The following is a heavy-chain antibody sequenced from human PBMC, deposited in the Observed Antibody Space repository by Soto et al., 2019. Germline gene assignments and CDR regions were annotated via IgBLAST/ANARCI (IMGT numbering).Heavy chain of an antibody. V-gene: IGHV3-23*01. Sequence: EVQLLESGGGLVQPGGSLRLSCAASGFTFSSYAMSWVRQAPGKGLEWVSAISGSGGSTYYADSVKGRFTISRDNSKNTLYLQMNSMRAEDTAVYYCAKGGAVAGRIDPWGQGTLVTVSS. J-gene: IGHJ5*02. CDR2: ISGSGGST. CDR1: GFTFSSYA. D-gene: IGHD6-19*01. CDR3: AKGGAVAGRIDP.